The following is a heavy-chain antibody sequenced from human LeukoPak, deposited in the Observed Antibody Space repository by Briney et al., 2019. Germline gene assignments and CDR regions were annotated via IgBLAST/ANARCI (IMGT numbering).Heavy chain of an antibody. V-gene: IGHV3-53*01. Sequence: GRSLRLSCAASGFTVSSNYMSWVRQAPGKGLEWVSVIYSGGSTYYADSVKGRFTISRDNSKNTLYLQMNSLRAEDTAVYYCAREQSPSGMDVWGQGTTVTVSS. J-gene: IGHJ6*02. CDR2: IYSGGST. D-gene: IGHD5-24*01. CDR3: AREQSPSGMDV. CDR1: GFTVSSNY.